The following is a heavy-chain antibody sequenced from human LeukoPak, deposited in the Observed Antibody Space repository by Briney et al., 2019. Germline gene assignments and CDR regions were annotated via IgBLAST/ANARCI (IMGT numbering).Heavy chain of an antibody. D-gene: IGHD6-19*01. CDR2: IIPIFGTA. J-gene: IGHJ5*02. Sequence: GASVKVSCKASGGTFSSYAISCVRQAPGQGLEWMGRIIPIFGTANYAQKFHGRVTITTDESTSTAYMELSSLRSEDTAVYYCARETYSSGWYFPPAWGQGTLVTVSS. CDR1: GGTFSSYA. V-gene: IGHV1-69*05. CDR3: ARETYSSGWYFPPA.